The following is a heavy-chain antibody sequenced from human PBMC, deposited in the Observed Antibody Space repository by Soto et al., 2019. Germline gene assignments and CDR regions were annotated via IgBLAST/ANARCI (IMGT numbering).Heavy chain of an antibody. CDR3: VRYCSSTLCNGVATRTFDY. CDR1: RFIFSTYE. Sequence: GGSLRLSCAASRFIFSTYEMHWVRQAPGKGLEWVSCISSSGSSVYYADSVKGRFTISRDNSRNSLYLQMNSLRDEDTALYYCVRYCSSTLCNGVATRTFDYWGQGALVTVSS. D-gene: IGHD5-12*01. V-gene: IGHV3-48*03. J-gene: IGHJ4*02. CDR2: ISSSGSSV.